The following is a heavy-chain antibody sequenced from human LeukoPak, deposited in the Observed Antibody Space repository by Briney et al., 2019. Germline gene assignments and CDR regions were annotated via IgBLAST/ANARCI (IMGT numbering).Heavy chain of an antibody. D-gene: IGHD1-1*01. V-gene: IGHV1-69*04. CDR1: GGTFSSYA. Sequence: SVKVSCKAYGGTFSSYAISWVRQAPGQGLEWMGRIIPILGIANYAQKFQGRVTITADKSTSTAYMELSSLRSEDTAVYYCARVQREPYEAQLTAFDIWGQGTMVTVSS. J-gene: IGHJ3*02. CDR2: IIPILGIA. CDR3: ARVQREPYEAQLTAFDI.